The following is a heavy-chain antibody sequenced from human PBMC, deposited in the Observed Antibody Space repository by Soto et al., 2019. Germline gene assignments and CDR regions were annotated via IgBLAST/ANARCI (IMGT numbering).Heavy chain of an antibody. V-gene: IGHV1-69*05. Sequence: GASVTVSCKASVGTFSSYAISWVRPAHGQGLEWMGGIIPIFGTANYAQKFQGRVTITTDTSTSTAYMELRSLRSDDTAVYYCARGFRVAATRWWFDPWGQGTLVTVSS. CDR3: ARGFRVAATRWWFDP. CDR2: IIPIFGTA. J-gene: IGHJ5*02. CDR1: VGTFSSYA. D-gene: IGHD2-15*01.